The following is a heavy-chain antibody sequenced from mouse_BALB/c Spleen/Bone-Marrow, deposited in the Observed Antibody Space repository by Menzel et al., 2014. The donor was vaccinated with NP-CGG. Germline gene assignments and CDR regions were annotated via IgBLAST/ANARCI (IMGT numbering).Heavy chain of an antibody. D-gene: IGHD2-4*01. CDR3: ARHAYYDQTEVSFVY. CDR2: ISGGGSYT. J-gene: IGHJ3*01. Sequence: EVKLVESGGGLVKSGGSLKLSCAASGFTFNNYGMSWVRQTPEKRLEWVATISGGGSYTFYPDSVKGRFTISRDNAKNDLYLQPSSLRSEDTALYYCARHAYYDQTEVSFVYWGQGTLVTVSA. V-gene: IGHV5-9-2*01. CDR1: GFTFNNYG.